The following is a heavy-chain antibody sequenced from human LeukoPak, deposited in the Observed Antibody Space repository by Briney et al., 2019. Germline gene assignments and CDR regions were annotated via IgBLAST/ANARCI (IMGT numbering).Heavy chain of an antibody. J-gene: IGHJ6*03. V-gene: IGHV1-69*06. D-gene: IGHD4-17*01. CDR3: ASSTVTTLGYYYYYMDV. CDR2: IIPIFGTA. CDR1: GGTFSSYA. Sequence: ASVKVSCKASGGTFSSYAISWVRQAPGQGLEWMGGIIPIFGTANYAQKFQGRVTITADKSTSTAYMELSSLRSEDTAVYYCASSTVTTLGYYYYYMDVWGKGTTVTVSS.